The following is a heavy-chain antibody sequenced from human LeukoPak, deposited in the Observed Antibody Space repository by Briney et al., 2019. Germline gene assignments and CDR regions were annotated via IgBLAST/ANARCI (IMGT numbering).Heavy chain of an antibody. V-gene: IGHV3-23*01. CDR2: ISGSGGST. CDR1: GFTFSSYA. CDR3: AKDPHDDVGYGDFHYFDY. D-gene: IGHD4-17*01. J-gene: IGHJ4*02. Sequence: AGGSLRLSCAASGFTFSSYAMSWVRQAPGKGLEWVSAISGSGGSTYYADSVKGRFTISRDNSKNTLYLQMNSLRADDTAVYYCAKDPHDDVGYGDFHYFDYWGQGTLVTVSS.